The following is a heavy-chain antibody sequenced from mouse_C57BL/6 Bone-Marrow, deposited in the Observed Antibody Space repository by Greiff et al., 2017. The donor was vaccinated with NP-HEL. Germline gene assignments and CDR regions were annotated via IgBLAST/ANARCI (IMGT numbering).Heavy chain of an antibody. V-gene: IGHV1-47*01. CDR1: GYTFTTYP. J-gene: IGHJ2*01. CDR3: AISLRDYFDD. D-gene: IGHD2-4*01. CDR2: FHPYNDDT. Sequence: VQRVESGAELVKPGASVKMSCKASGYTFTTYPIEWMKQNHGKSLEWIGNFHPYNDDTNYNEKFKGKATLTVEKSSSTVYLELSRLTSDDSAVYYCAISLRDYFDDWGQGTTLTVSS.